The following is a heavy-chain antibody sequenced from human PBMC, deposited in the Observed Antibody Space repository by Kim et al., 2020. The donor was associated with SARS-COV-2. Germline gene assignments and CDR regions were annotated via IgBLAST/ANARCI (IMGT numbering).Heavy chain of an antibody. CDR3: ATGPAAISSNWFDP. J-gene: IGHJ5*02. CDR1: GYTLTELS. Sequence: ASVKVSCKVSGYTLTELSMHWVRQAPGKGLEWMGGFDPEDGEKIYAQKFQGRVTMTEDTSTDTAYMELSSLRSEDTAVYYCATGPAAISSNWFDPWGQGTLVTVSS. V-gene: IGHV1-24*01. CDR2: FDPEDGEK. D-gene: IGHD2-2*01.